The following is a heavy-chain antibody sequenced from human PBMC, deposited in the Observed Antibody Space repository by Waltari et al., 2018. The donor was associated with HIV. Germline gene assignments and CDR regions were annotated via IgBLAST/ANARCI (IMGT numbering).Heavy chain of an antibody. CDR2: MNPNSGNT. Sequence: QVQLVQSGAEVKKPGASVKVSCKASGYTCTSYDINWVRQATGQGPEWVGWMNPNSGNTGYAQRFQGRVTMTRNTSISTAYMELSSLRSEDTAVYYCARGPLTTPRGYFDSWGQGTLVTVSS. J-gene: IGHJ4*02. CDR3: ARGPLTTPRGYFDS. V-gene: IGHV1-8*01. D-gene: IGHD4-17*01. CDR1: GYTCTSYD.